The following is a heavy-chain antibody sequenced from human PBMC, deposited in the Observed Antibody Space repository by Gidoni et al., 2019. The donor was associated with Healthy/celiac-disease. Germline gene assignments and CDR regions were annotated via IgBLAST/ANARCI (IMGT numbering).Heavy chain of an antibody. J-gene: IGHJ4*02. CDR2: ISYDGSNK. D-gene: IGHD1-26*01. V-gene: IGHV3-30-3*01. Sequence: QVQLVESGGGVVQPGRSLRLSCAASGFTFSSYAIHWVRQAPGKGLEWVAVISYDGSNKYYADSVKGRFTISRDNSKNTLYLQMNSLRAEDTAVYYCAELGSYNIYREFDYWGQGTLVTVSS. CDR3: AELGSYNIYREFDY. CDR1: GFTFSSYA.